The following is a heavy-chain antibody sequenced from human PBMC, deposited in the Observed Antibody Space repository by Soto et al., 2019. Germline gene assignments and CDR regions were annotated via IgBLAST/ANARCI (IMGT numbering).Heavy chain of an antibody. D-gene: IGHD6-13*01. J-gene: IGHJ5*02. Sequence: GGSLRLSCAASGFTFRSFTMNWVRQAPGKGLEWVSTISSNSAYIYCTDALRGRFTISRDNAKNSLHLQMNSLRAEDTAVYYCTRDASRDSSARGWFDPWGPGTLVTVSS. CDR1: GFTFRSFT. CDR2: ISSNSAYI. CDR3: TRDASRDSSARGWFDP. V-gene: IGHV3-21*01.